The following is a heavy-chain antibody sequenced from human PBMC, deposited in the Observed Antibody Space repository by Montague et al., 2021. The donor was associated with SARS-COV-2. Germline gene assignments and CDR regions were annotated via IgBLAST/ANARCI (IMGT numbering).Heavy chain of an antibody. J-gene: IGHJ5*02. CDR3: ARGYYDSSGYFNWFGP. D-gene: IGHD3-22*01. Sequence: SLRLSCAASGFTFSSYDMHWVRQATGKGLEWVSSIGTAGDTFYSASFMDRFTISSENANNSSQLQMNSLRAGDTAVYYCARGYYDSSGYFNWFGPRGQGTLVTVSS. V-gene: IGHV3-13*01. CDR1: GFTFSSYD. CDR2: IGTAGDT.